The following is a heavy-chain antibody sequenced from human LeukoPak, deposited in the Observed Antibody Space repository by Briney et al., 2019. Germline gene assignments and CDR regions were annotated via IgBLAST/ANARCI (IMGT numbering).Heavy chain of an antibody. Sequence: PGXSLRLSCAASGFTFSSYWMHWVRQAPGKGLVWVSRINSDGSSTKYADYVKGRFTISRDNAKNTLYLQMNSLRAEDTAVYYCAREYYYDSSGYYKVLDYWGQGTLVTVSS. CDR3: AREYYYDSSGYYKVLDY. D-gene: IGHD3-22*01. J-gene: IGHJ4*02. CDR2: INSDGSST. CDR1: GFTFSSYW. V-gene: IGHV3-74*03.